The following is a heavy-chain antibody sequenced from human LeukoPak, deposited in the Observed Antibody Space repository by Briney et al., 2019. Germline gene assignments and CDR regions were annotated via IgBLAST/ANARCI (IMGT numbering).Heavy chain of an antibody. CDR3: AKTFSLRSYFDY. CDR2: ISRSSSNI. J-gene: IGHJ4*02. CDR1: GFIFSSYE. Sequence: GGSLRLSCAASGFIFSSYEMSWVRQAPGKGLEWVSYISRSSSNIYYADSVKGRFTISRDNSKNTLYLQMNSLRAEDTAVYYCAKTFSLRSYFDYWGQGTLVTVSS. V-gene: IGHV3-48*03.